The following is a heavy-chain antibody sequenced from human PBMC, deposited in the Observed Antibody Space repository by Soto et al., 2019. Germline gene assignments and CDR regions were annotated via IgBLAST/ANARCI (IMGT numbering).Heavy chain of an antibody. D-gene: IGHD2-2*01. V-gene: IGHV1-18*01. CDR1: GYTFTSYG. Sequence: QVQLVQSGAEVKKPGASVKVSCKASGYTFTSYGISWVRQAPGQGLEWMGWISAYNGNTNYAQKLQGRVTMTTDTSTSTAYMELRSLRSDDTAVYYRATARGDIVVVPAATPYYYYGMDVWGQGTTVTVSS. CDR3: ATARGDIVVVPAATPYYYYGMDV. CDR2: ISAYNGNT. J-gene: IGHJ6*02.